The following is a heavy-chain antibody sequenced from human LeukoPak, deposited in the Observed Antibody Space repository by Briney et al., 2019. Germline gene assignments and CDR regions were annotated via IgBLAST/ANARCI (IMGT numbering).Heavy chain of an antibody. V-gene: IGHV3-21*01. CDR1: GFTFSTSS. J-gene: IGHJ2*01. Sequence: PGGSLRLSCAASGFTFSTSSMNWVRQAPGKGLEWVSSISSSSNYIYYADSVRGRFTISRDNAKNSLSLQMNSLRVEDTAVYYCARDLDGDYGWHFDLWGRGTLVTVSS. D-gene: IGHD4-17*01. CDR3: ARDLDGDYGWHFDL. CDR2: ISSSSNYI.